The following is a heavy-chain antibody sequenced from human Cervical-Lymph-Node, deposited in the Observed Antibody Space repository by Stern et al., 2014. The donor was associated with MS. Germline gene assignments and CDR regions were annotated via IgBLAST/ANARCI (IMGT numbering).Heavy chain of an antibody. CDR1: GDPFLNPA. J-gene: IGHJ3*01. D-gene: IGHD3-22*01. CDR3: ARSFRRYYDSTGYPDALDV. CDR2: LIPINDAA. Sequence: VPLVESGAEVKMPGSSVKVSCKASGDPFLNPAFTWVRQAPGQGLEWMGGLIPINDAAKYAQKFPGRVTITADASTNTVYMELSSLRSEDTAMFYCARSFRRYYDSTGYPDALDVWGQGTMVTVSS. V-gene: IGHV1-69*01.